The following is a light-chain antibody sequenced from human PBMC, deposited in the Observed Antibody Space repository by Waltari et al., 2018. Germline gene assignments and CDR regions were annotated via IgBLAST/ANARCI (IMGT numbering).Light chain of an antibody. V-gene: IGKV1-39*01. CDR1: QSISSY. J-gene: IGKJ5*01. CDR2: AAS. Sequence: DIQMTQSPSSLSASVGDRVTLTCRASQSISSYLNWYQQKPGKAPKFLISAASSLQSGVPSRFSGSGSGTDFTLTISSLQPEDFATYYCQQSYSTPPTFGQGTRLETK. CDR3: QQSYSTPPT.